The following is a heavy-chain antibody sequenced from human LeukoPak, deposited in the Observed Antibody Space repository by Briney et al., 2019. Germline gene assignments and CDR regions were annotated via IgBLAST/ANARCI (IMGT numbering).Heavy chain of an antibody. J-gene: IGHJ6*02. Sequence: SGPTLVKPTQTLTLTCTFSGFSLSTSGVGVGWIRQPPGKALEWLALIYWNDDKRYSPSLKSRLTITKDTSKNQVVLTLTHVDPADTGTYYCAQRDTLNGIDVWGQGTTVTVSS. D-gene: IGHD2/OR15-2a*01. CDR3: AQRDTLNGIDV. CDR1: GFSLSTSGVG. V-gene: IGHV2-5*01. CDR2: IYWNDDK.